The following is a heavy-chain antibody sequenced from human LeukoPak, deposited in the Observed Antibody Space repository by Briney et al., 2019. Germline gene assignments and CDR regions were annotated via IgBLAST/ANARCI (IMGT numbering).Heavy chain of an antibody. D-gene: IGHD3-10*01. CDR3: ARASGPFDY. J-gene: IGHJ4*02. V-gene: IGHV3-30*03. Sequence: PGKSLRLSCAASGLTFRDYGMDWVRQAPGKGLEWVAVITDDGSDKYYADSVKGRFTISRDNSKNTLYLQMNSLRAEDTAVYSCARASGPFDYWGQGTLVTVSS. CDR2: ITDDGSDK. CDR1: GLTFRDYG.